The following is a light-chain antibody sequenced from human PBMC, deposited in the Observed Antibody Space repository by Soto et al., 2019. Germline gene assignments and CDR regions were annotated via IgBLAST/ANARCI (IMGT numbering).Light chain of an antibody. Sequence: DIVTITCRASQTIINWLAWYQQKPGKAPKLLIYKASTLEGEVPDRFSGSGSGTDFTLTISRLEPEDFAVYYCHQYGNYGITFGQGTRLEIK. CDR3: HQYGNYGIT. CDR1: QTIINW. J-gene: IGKJ5*01. CDR2: KAS. V-gene: IGKV1-5*03.